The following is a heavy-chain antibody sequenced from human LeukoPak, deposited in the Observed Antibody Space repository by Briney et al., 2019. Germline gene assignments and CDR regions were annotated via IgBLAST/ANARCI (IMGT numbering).Heavy chain of an antibody. J-gene: IGHJ3*02. CDR1: GFTFSSHD. Sequence: TGGSLRLSCATSGFTFSSHDMNWVRQAPGKGLEWVSSITGSSKSIDYADSVKGRFAISRDNSKNTLYLQMNSLRAEDTAVYYCAKDREWELLGGKRHPPPDDAFDIWGQGTMVTVSS. V-gene: IGHV3-21*04. CDR2: ITGSSKSI. D-gene: IGHD1-26*01. CDR3: AKDREWELLGGKRHPPPDDAFDI.